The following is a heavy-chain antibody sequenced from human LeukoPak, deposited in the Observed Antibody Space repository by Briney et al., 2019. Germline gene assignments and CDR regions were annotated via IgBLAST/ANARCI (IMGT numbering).Heavy chain of an antibody. J-gene: IGHJ4*02. CDR2: IYYSGST. CDR1: GGSISSYS. Sequence: SETLSLTCAVSGGSISSYSWSWIRQPPGKGLEWIGYIYYSGSTNYNPSLKSRVTISIDTSKNQFSLKLSSVTAADTAVYYCATHPPKLCTGGSCSDYWGQGTLVTVSS. CDR3: ATHPPKLCTGGSCSDY. D-gene: IGHD2-15*01. V-gene: IGHV4-59*01.